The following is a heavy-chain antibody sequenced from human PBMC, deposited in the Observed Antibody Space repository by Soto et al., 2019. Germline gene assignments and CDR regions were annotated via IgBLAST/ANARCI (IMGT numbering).Heavy chain of an antibody. D-gene: IGHD6-13*01. V-gene: IGHV3-30-3*01. CDR3: ARGMGIAAAGRLDY. CDR1: GFTFSSYA. CDR2: ISYDGSNK. J-gene: IGHJ4*02. Sequence: QVQLVESGGGVVQPGRSLRLSCAASGFTFSSYAMHWVRQAPGKGLEWVAVISYDGSNKYYADSVKGRFTISRDNSKNTLYLRMNSLRAEDTAVYYCARGMGIAAAGRLDYWGQGTLVTVSS.